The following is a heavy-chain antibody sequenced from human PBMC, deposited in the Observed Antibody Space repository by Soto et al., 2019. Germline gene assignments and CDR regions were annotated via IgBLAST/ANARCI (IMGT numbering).Heavy chain of an antibody. J-gene: IGHJ4*02. CDR3: ARVQHQGATAAGFDY. V-gene: IGHV3-21*06. D-gene: IGHD6-13*01. CDR2: ISGSGYYK. Sequence: GGSLRLSCAASGFTFSSYAMSWVRQAPGKGLEWVSVISGSGYYKYYADSVQGRFTISRDDAKNSLYLQMNSLRAEDTAFYYCARVQHQGATAAGFDYWGQGTLVTVSS. CDR1: GFTFSSYA.